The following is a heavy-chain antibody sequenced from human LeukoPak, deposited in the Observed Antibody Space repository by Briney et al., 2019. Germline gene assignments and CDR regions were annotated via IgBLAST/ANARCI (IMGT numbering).Heavy chain of an antibody. V-gene: IGHV3-7*03. D-gene: IGHD1-7*01. CDR3: AKDRMDKGITGTPLDY. CDR2: IKQDGSEK. J-gene: IGHJ4*02. CDR1: GFTFSSYW. Sequence: PGGSLRLSCAASGFTFSSYWMSWVRQAPGKGLEWVANIKQDGSEKYYVDSVKGRFTISRDNAKNSLYLQMNSLRAEDTAVYYCAKDRMDKGITGTPLDYWGQGTLVTVSS.